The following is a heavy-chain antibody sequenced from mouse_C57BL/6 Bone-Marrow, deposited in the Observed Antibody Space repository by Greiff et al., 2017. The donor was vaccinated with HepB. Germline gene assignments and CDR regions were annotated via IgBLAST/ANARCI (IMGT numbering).Heavy chain of an antibody. Sequence: VNVVESGAELARPGASVKLSCKASGYTFTSYGISWVKQRTGQGLEWIGEIYPRSGNTYYNEKFKGKAKLTADKSSSAAYMELRSLTSEDSAVYFCARWDPSMDYWGQGTSVTVSS. CDR3: ARWDPSMDY. CDR1: GYTFTSYG. J-gene: IGHJ4*01. D-gene: IGHD4-1*01. CDR2: IYPRSGNT. V-gene: IGHV1-81*01.